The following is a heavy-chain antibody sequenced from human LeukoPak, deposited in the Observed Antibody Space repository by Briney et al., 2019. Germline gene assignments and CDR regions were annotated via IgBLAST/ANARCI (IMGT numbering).Heavy chain of an antibody. Sequence: ASETLSLTCAVYGGSFSGYYWSWIRQPPGKGREWIGEINHSGSTNYNPSLKSRVIISVDTSKNQFSLKLSSVTAADTAVYYCARGHGYYYDSSGYVDYWGQGTLVTVSS. CDR1: GGSFSGYY. CDR2: INHSGST. D-gene: IGHD3-22*01. J-gene: IGHJ4*02. CDR3: ARGHGYYYDSSGYVDY. V-gene: IGHV4-34*01.